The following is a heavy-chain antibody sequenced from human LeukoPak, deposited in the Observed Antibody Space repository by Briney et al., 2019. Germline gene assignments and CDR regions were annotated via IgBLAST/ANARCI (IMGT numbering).Heavy chain of an antibody. CDR1: GFTFNRFY. CDR3: VKDRSIAAPNNDFFDS. Sequence: GGSLRLSCSASGFTFNRFYLHWVRQAPGKGLEFYADSVKGGFTISRDNSKNTLYLQMSSLRADDTAVYYCVKDRSIAAPNNDFFDSWGQGALVTVSS. J-gene: IGHJ4*02. V-gene: IGHV3-64D*06. D-gene: IGHD6-6*01.